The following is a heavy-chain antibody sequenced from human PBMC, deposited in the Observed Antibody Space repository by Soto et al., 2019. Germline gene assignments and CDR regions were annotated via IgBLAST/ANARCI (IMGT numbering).Heavy chain of an antibody. D-gene: IGHD2-15*01. J-gene: IGHJ6*02. CDR2: IGTAGDT. V-gene: IGHV3-13*01. CDR3: PRGVGIHAHYYYGMDV. CDR1: GFTFSSYD. Sequence: EVQLVESGGGLVQPGGSLRLSCAASGFTFSSYDMHWVRQATGKGLEWVSAIGTAGDTYYPGSVKGRFTISRENAKNSLYLQMNSLRAGDTAVYYFPRGVGIHAHYYYGMDVWGQGTTVTVSS.